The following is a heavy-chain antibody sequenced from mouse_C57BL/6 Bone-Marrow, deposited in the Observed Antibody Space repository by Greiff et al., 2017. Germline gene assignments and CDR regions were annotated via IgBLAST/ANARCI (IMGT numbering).Heavy chain of an antibody. CDR1: GYTFTSYW. V-gene: IGHV1-55*01. J-gene: IGHJ2*01. D-gene: IGHD2-3*01. CDR3: AKWILLLQPDY. Sequence: VQLQQPGAELVKPGASVKMSCTASGYTFTSYWITWVKQRPGQGLEWIGDIYPGSGSTNYNEKFTSKATLTVDTSSSTAYMQLSSLTSEDSAVYYWAKWILLLQPDYWGQGTTLTVSS. CDR2: IYPGSGST.